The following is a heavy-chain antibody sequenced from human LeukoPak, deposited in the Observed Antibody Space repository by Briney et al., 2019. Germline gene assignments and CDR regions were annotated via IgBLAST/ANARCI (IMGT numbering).Heavy chain of an antibody. CDR3: ARLVSYDVLTENFYKYYMDV. Sequence: PSETLSLTCTVSSGSISSNNYYWGWIRQPPGEGLEWIGSIYYTGSTFYNPSLKSRVTMSLDALKNQFTLKVTSVTATDTAVYYCARLVSYDVLTENFYKYYMDVWGKGTTVTVSS. D-gene: IGHD3-9*01. CDR2: IYYTGST. J-gene: IGHJ6*03. V-gene: IGHV4-39*01. CDR1: SGSISSNNYY.